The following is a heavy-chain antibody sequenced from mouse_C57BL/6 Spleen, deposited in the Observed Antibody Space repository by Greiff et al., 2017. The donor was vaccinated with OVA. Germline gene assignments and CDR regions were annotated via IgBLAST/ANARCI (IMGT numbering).Heavy chain of an antibody. J-gene: IGHJ4*01. Sequence: QVQLQQSGPGLVQPSQSLSITCTVSGFSLTSYGVHWVRQSPGKGLEWLGVIWRGGSTDYNAAFISRLSISKDNSKSQVFFKMNSLQADDTAIYYCARCPSYYAMDYWGQGTSVTVSS. CDR1: GFSLTSYG. V-gene: IGHV2-2*01. CDR2: IWRGGST. CDR3: ARCPSYYAMDY.